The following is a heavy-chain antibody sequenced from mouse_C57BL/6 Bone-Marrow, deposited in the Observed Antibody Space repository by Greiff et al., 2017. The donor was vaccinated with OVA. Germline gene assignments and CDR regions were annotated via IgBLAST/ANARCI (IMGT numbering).Heavy chain of an antibody. CDR2: IDPSDSYT. CDR1: GYTFTSYW. Sequence: QVQLQQPGAELVRPGTSVKLSCKASGYTFTSYWMHWVKQRPGQGLEWIGVIDPSDSYTNYNQKFKGKATLTVDTSSSTAYMQLSSLTSEDSAVYYCARWGWLLRDYWGQGTTLTVSS. D-gene: IGHD2-3*01. J-gene: IGHJ2*01. CDR3: ARWGWLLRDY. V-gene: IGHV1-59*01.